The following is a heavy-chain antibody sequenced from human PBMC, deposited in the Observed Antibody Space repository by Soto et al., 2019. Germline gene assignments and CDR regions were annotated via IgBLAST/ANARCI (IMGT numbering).Heavy chain of an antibody. J-gene: IGHJ6*02. D-gene: IGHD6-13*01. CDR3: ARDYRNSSSWYGALNYYYYYYGMDV. CDR2: IYHSGST. V-gene: IGHV4-4*02. Sequence: PSETLSLTCAVSGGSISSSNWWSWVRQPPGKGLEWIGEIYHSGSTNYNPSLKSRVTISVDKSKNQFSLKLSSVTAADTAVYYCARDYRNSSSWYGALNYYYYYYGMDVWGQGTTVTVSS. CDR1: GGSISSSNW.